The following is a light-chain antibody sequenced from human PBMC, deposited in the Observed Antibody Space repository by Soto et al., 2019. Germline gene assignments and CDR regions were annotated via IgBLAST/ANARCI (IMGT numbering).Light chain of an antibody. Sequence: EIVLTQSPGTLSLSPGERVTLSCRASQSVSSNLAWYQQKPGQAPRLLIYGVSTRATGIPARFSGSGSETKFTLTISSLQSEDFAVYYCQQYNNWPPLTFGGGTKVDIK. V-gene: IGKV3-15*01. CDR2: GVS. J-gene: IGKJ4*01. CDR3: QQYNNWPPLT. CDR1: QSVSSN.